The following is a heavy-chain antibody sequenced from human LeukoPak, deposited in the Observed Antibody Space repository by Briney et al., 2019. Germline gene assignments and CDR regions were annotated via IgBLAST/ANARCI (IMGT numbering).Heavy chain of an antibody. Sequence: GGSLRLSCTVSGFSFSNYWMNWVRQAPGKGLEWVANIKKDGSEQYYVDSVKGRFTTSRDNAKNSLYLQMNSLRAEDTAVYYCARVGNSGGYYYPLDYWGQGTLVTVSS. V-gene: IGHV3-7*05. D-gene: IGHD3-22*01. J-gene: IGHJ4*02. CDR3: ARVGNSGGYYYPLDY. CDR1: GFSFSNYW. CDR2: IKKDGSEQ.